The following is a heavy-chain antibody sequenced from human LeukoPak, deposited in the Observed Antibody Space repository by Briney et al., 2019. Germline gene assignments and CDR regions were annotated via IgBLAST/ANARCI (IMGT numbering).Heavy chain of an antibody. D-gene: IGHD6-13*01. J-gene: IGHJ5*02. CDR2: IIPIFGTA. V-gene: IGHV1-69*13. CDR3: ARAGSSSLSISNWFDP. Sequence: ASVTVSCKASGGTFSSYAISWVRQAPGQGLEWMGGIIPIFGTANYAQKIQGRVTITADESTSTAYMELSSLRSEDTAVYYCARAGSSSLSISNWFDPWGQGTLVTVSS. CDR1: GGTFSSYA.